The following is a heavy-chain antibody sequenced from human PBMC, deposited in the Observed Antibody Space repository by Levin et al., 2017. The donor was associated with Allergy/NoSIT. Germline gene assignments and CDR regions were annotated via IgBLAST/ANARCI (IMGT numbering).Heavy chain of an antibody. V-gene: IGHV3-33*01. J-gene: IGHJ1*01. D-gene: IGHD4-23*01. CDR1: GFTFSSYG. CDR3: ARDPYGGNSRYFQH. Sequence: AGGSLRLSCAASGFTFSSYGMHWVRQAPGKGLEWVAVIWYDGSNKYYADSVKGRFTISRDNSKNTLYLQMDSLRVEDTAVYHCARDPYGGNSRYFQHWGQGTLVTVSS. CDR2: IWYDGSNK.